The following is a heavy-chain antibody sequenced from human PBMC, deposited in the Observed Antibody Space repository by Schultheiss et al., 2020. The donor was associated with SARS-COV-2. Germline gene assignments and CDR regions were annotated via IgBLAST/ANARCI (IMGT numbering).Heavy chain of an antibody. CDR1: GGSFSGYY. CDR3: ARDLGITVTSGFDY. D-gene: IGHD4-17*01. V-gene: IGHV3-23*01. J-gene: IGHJ4*02. Sequence: LSLTCAVYGGSFSGYYWSWIRQPPGKGLEWVSGISGSGATTYYADSVKGRFTISRDNSKNTLYLQMSSLRAEDMAVYYCARDLGITVTSGFDYWGQGTLVTVSS. CDR2: ISGSGATT.